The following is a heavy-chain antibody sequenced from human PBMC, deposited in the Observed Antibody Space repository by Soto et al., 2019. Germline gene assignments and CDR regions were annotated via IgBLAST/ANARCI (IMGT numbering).Heavy chain of an antibody. CDR3: ARYHCSSTSCYVGYYYYGMDV. Sequence: GGSLRLSCAASGFTFSSYSMNWVRQAPGKGQEWVSSISSSRSYIYYADSVKGRFTISRDNAKKSLYLQMNSLRAEDTAVYYCARYHCSSTSCYVGYYYYGMDVWGQGTTVTVSS. V-gene: IGHV3-21*01. CDR1: GFTFSSYS. CDR2: ISSSRSYI. D-gene: IGHD2-2*01. J-gene: IGHJ6*02.